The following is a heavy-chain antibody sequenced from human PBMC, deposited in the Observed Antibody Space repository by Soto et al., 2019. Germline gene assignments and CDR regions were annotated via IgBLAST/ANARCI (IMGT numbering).Heavy chain of an antibody. J-gene: IGHJ4*02. CDR2: IWYDGSNK. Sequence: VQLLESGGGLVQPGGSLRLSCAASGFTFSSYAMSWVRQALGKGLEWVAVIWYDGSNKYYADSVKGRFTISRDNSKNTLYLQMNSLRAEDTAVYYCASYTVTSGFDYWGQGTLVTVSS. V-gene: IGHV3-33*08. D-gene: IGHD4-17*01. CDR3: ASYTVTSGFDY. CDR1: GFTFSSYA.